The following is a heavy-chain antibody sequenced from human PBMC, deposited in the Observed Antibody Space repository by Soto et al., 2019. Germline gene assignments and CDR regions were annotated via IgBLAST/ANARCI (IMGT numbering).Heavy chain of an antibody. CDR2: IYHSGST. CDR3: AREGRDSYNYKDFDY. V-gene: IGHV4-4*02. J-gene: IGHJ4*02. D-gene: IGHD5-12*01. CDR1: GGSISSSNW. Sequence: SETLSLTCAVSGGSISSSNWWSWVRQPPGKGLEWIGEIYHSGSTNYNPSLKSRVTISVDKSKNQFSLKLSSVTAADTAVYYCAREGRDSYNYKDFDYWGQGXLVTVSS.